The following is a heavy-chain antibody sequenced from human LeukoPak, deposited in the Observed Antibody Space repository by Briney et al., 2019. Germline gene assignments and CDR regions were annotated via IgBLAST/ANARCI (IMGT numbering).Heavy chain of an antibody. CDR2: INHSGST. J-gene: IGHJ4*02. CDR1: GGSFSGYY. V-gene: IGHV4-34*01. D-gene: IGHD3-22*01. Sequence: SETLSLTCAVYGGSFSGYYWSWIRQPPGKGLEWMGEINHSGSTNYNPDLQRRVTISVDTSKNQFSLKLSSVTAADTAVYYCARRLYYDSSGYREFDYWGQGTLVTVSS. CDR3: ARRLYYDSSGYREFDY.